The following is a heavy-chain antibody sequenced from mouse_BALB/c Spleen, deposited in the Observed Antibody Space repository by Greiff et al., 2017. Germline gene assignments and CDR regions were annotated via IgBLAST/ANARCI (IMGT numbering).Heavy chain of an antibody. D-gene: IGHD2-1*01. CDR2: IYPGNSDT. Sequence: EVQLQQSGTVLARPGASVKMSCKASGYTFTSYWMHWVKQRPGQGLEWIGAIYPGNSDTSYNQKFKGKAKLTAVTSTSTAYMELSSLTNEDSAVYNCTRRRDGNYPLAMDYWGQGTSVTVSS. J-gene: IGHJ4*01. V-gene: IGHV1-5*01. CDR1: GYTFTSYW. CDR3: TRRRDGNYPLAMDY.